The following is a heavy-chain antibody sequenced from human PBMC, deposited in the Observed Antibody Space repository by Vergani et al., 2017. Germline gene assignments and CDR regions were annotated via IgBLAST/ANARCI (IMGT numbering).Heavy chain of an antibody. CDR1: GFTFSSYS. J-gene: IGHJ4*02. Sequence: EVQLVESGGGLVQPGGSLRLSCAASGFTFSSYSMNWVRQAPGKGLEWVSYISSSSSTIYYADSVKGRFTISRDNAKNSLYLQMNSLKTEDTAVYYCTTDRPYDILTGYQLLFDYWGQGTLVTVSS. CDR2: ISSSSSTI. V-gene: IGHV3-48*01. D-gene: IGHD3-9*01. CDR3: TTDRPYDILTGYQLLFDY.